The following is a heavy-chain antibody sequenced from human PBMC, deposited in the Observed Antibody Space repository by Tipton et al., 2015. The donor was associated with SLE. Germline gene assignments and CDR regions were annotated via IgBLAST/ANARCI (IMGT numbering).Heavy chain of an antibody. CDR2: IYYSGST. V-gene: IGHV4-59*01. CDR1: ASGGSISNYY. Sequence: TLSLTCSVSASGGSISNYYWHWIRQPPGKGLEWIGDIYYSGSTNYNPSLKSRVTIPVDTSKNQFSLKLSSVTAADTAVDYCARASRIGDIWGQGTMVTVSS. D-gene: IGHD3-22*01. CDR3: ARASRIGDI. J-gene: IGHJ3*02.